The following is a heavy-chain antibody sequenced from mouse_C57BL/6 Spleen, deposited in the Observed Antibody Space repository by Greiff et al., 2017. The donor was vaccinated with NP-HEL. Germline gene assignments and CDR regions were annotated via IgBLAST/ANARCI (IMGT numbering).Heavy chain of an antibody. J-gene: IGHJ1*03. D-gene: IGHD4-1*01. Sequence: HVQLQQPGAELVKPGASVKLSCKASGYTFTSYWMQWVKQRPGQGLEWIGEIDPSDSYTNYNQKFKGKATLTVDTSSSTAYMQLSSLTSEDSAVYYCARRGLGRWYFDVWGTGTTVTVSS. CDR3: ARRGLGRWYFDV. CDR2: IDPSDSYT. CDR1: GYTFTSYW. V-gene: IGHV1-50*01.